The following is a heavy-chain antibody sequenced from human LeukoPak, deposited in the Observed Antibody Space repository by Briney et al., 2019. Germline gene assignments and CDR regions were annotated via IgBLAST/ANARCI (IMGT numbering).Heavy chain of an antibody. Sequence: PGGSLRLSCAASGFTVSSDYVSWVRQPPGKGLEWVSVIYSGGSTNYADSVKGRFTISRDNSKNTLHLQMNSLRVEDTAVYYCARGQSYYEAFDIWGQGTMVTVSS. CDR2: IYSGGST. V-gene: IGHV3-53*03. CDR1: GFTVSSDY. D-gene: IGHD1-26*01. CDR3: ARGQSYYEAFDI. J-gene: IGHJ3*02.